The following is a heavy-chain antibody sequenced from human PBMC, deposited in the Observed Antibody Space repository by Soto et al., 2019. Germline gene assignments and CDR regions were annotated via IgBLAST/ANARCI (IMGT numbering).Heavy chain of an antibody. D-gene: IGHD3-22*01. CDR3: ARLYYYDSSGYDWFDP. CDR2: IIPIFGTA. J-gene: IGHJ5*02. Sequence: ASVKFSCKASGGTFSSYAISWVRQAPGQGLEWMGGIIPIFGTANYAQKFQGRVTITADESTSTAYMELSSLRSEDTAVYYCARLYYYDSSGYDWFDPWGQGTLVTVSS. V-gene: IGHV1-69*13. CDR1: GGTFSSYA.